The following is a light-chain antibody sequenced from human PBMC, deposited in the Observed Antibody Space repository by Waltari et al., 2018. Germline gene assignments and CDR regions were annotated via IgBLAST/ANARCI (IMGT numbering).Light chain of an antibody. V-gene: IGKV3-20*01. CDR2: DAS. CDR1: QSVSSTH. Sequence: EIVLTQSPGTLSLSPGERATLSCRASQSVSSTHLAWYQQKPGQAPRLLIYDASSRATGIPDRFSGSGSGTDFTLIISRLEPEDFGVYYCQQCGSSPPTFGGGTKVQIK. CDR3: QQCGSSPPT. J-gene: IGKJ4*01.